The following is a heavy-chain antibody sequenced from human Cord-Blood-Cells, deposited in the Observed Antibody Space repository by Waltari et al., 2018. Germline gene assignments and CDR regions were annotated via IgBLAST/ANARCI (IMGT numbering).Heavy chain of an antibody. CDR2: IYYSGGT. V-gene: IGHV4-39*01. Sequence: QLQLQESGPGLVKPSETLSLTCTVSGGSISSSSYYWGWIRQPPGQGLEGIGSIYYSGGTYTNPALKSRVTISVDTSKNQFSLKLSSVTAADTAVYYCARGTVPDFWSGYKYDFDYWGQGTLVTVSS. CDR3: ARGTVPDFWSGYKYDFDY. CDR1: GGSISSSSYY. D-gene: IGHD3-3*01. J-gene: IGHJ4*02.